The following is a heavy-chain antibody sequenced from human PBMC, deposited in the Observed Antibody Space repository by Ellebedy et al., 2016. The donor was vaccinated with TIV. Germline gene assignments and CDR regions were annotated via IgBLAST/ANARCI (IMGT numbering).Heavy chain of an antibody. V-gene: IGHV3-9*01. D-gene: IGHD6-13*01. CDR2: IHWNSGNI. CDR3: ATVTVAAEGTGRGY. Sequence: PGGSLRLSCTASGFTFDDYAIHWVRQSPGRGLEWVSGIHWNSGNIEYADSVKGRFSISRDNARTSLDLQMTSLRPEATARYYCATVTVAAEGTGRGYWGQGTLVTISS. CDR1: GFTFDDYA. J-gene: IGHJ4*02.